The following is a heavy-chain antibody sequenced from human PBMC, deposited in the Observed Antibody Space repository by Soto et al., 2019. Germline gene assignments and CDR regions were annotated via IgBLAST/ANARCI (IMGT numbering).Heavy chain of an antibody. Sequence: EVQLLESGGGLVQRGGSLRLSRAASGFSFSSYGMSWLRQAPGKGLEWVSTISSAYNTYYADSVKGRFTISRDNSQNTMSLHMSSLRAEDTALYYCAKEASVATGYWFDAGGQGTLVAVSS. D-gene: IGHD5-12*01. CDR3: AKEASVATGYWFDA. CDR2: ISSAYNT. CDR1: GFSFSSYG. J-gene: IGHJ5*02. V-gene: IGHV3-23*01.